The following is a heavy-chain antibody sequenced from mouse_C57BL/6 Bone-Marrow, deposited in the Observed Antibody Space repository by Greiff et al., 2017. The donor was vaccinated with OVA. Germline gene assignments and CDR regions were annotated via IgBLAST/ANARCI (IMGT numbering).Heavy chain of an antibody. CDR3: ARLDYDYSYAMDY. D-gene: IGHD2-4*01. J-gene: IGHJ4*01. CDR2: ISNLAYSI. V-gene: IGHV5-15*01. CDR1: GFTFSDYG. Sequence: DVQLVESGGGLVQPGGSLKLSCAASGFTFSDYGMAWVRQAPRKGPEWVAFISNLAYSIYYADTVTGRFTISRENAKNTLYLEMSSRRSEDTAMYYCARLDYDYSYAMDYWGQGTSVTVPS.